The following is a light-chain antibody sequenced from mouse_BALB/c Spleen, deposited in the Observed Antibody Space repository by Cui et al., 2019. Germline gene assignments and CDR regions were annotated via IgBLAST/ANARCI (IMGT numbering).Light chain of an antibody. V-gene: IGKV2-112*01. CDR2: LMS. J-gene: IGKJ4*01. CDR3: QQLVEYPFT. Sequence: DIVITQDELSNPVTSGDSVSISCRSSKSLLYKDGKTYLNWVLQRPGQSPQLLIYLMSTRASGVSDRFSDSGSGTDFTLEISRVKAEDVGVYYCQQLVEYPFTFGSGTKLEIK. CDR1: KSLLYKDGKTY.